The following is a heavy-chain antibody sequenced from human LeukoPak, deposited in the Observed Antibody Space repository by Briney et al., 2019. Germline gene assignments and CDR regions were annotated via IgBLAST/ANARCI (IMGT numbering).Heavy chain of an antibody. CDR3: ATGASKVTTDFANY. V-gene: IGHV5-10-1*01. D-gene: IGHD4-17*01. J-gene: IGHJ4*02. CDR2: IDPSDSYT. CDR1: GYSFTNYW. Sequence: GESLKISCKGSGYSFTNYWISWVRQMPGKGLEWMGRIDPSDSYTKYSPSFEGHVTISVDKSISTAFLQWNSLKASDSAMYYCATGASKVTTDFANYWGQGTQVAVSS.